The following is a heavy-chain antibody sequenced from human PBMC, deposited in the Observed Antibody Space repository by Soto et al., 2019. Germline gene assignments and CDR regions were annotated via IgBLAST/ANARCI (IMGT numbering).Heavy chain of an antibody. Sequence: QVQLVQSGAEVKKPGSSVKVSCKASGGTFSSYAISWVRQAPGQGLGWMGGIIPIFGTANYAQKFQGRVTITADKSTSTAYMELSSQRSEDTAVYYCAREKRGYSGYDSFDYWGQGTLVTVSS. CDR2: IIPIFGTA. V-gene: IGHV1-69*06. J-gene: IGHJ4*02. D-gene: IGHD5-12*01. CDR1: GGTFSSYA. CDR3: AREKRGYSGYDSFDY.